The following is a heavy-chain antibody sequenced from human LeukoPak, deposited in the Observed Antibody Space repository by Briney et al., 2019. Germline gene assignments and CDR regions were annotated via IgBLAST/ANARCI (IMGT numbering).Heavy chain of an antibody. V-gene: IGHV3-7*03. J-gene: IGHJ6*02. CDR2: IKQDGSEK. D-gene: IGHD2-2*02. CDR3: ARVRPECSSTSCYSNYYYGMDV. Sequence: GGSLRLSCVASGFTFSSYWMSWVRQAPGKGLEWVANIKQDGSEKYYVDSVKGRFTISRGNAKNSLYLQMNSLRVEDTAVYYCARVRPECSSTSCYSNYYYGMDVWGQGTTVTVSS. CDR1: GFTFSSYW.